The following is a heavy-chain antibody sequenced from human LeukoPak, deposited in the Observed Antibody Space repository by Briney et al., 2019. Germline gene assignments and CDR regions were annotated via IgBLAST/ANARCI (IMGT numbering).Heavy chain of an antibody. CDR3: ARVPTIFGVVINDY. CDR2: MNPNSGNT. J-gene: IGHJ4*02. V-gene: IGHV1-8*03. CDR1: GYTFTSYG. Sequence: GASVKVSCKASGYTFTSYGISWVRQATGQGLEWMGWMNPNSGNTGYAQKFQGRVTITRNTSISTAYMELSSLRSEDTAVYYCARVPTIFGVVINDYWGQGTLVTVSS. D-gene: IGHD3-3*01.